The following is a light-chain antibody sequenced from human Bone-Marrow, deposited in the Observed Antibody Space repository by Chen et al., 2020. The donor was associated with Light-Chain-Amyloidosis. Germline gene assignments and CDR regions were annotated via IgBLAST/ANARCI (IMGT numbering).Light chain of an antibody. CDR1: GSNIGGHS. J-gene: IGLJ3*02. CDR2: YNP. V-gene: IGLV1-44*01. Sequence: QSLLTQPPSASGTPGQAVNIACSGSGSNIGGHSVNWYHHLPGTAPQLVIFYNPKRPSGVPDRFSGSRSGTSASLAISGLQADDEGDYYCAAWDDSLRTYLFGGGTKLTVL. CDR3: AAWDDSLRTYL.